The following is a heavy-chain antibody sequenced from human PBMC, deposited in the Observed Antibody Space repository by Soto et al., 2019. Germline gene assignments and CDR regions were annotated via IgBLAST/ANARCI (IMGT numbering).Heavy chain of an antibody. J-gene: IGHJ4*02. V-gene: IGHV4-61*01. D-gene: IGHD1-26*01. CDR3: ARAKWDIFYFDY. Sequence: QVQLQESGPGLVKPSETLSLTCTVSGGSVSSGSYHWSWIRQSPGKGPEWIGSIFYSGSTKYSPSLRGRVTISVDTSKDQFSLRLSYVTAADTAVYDCARAKWDIFYFDYWGQGTMVTVSS. CDR2: IFYSGST. CDR1: GGSVSSGSYH.